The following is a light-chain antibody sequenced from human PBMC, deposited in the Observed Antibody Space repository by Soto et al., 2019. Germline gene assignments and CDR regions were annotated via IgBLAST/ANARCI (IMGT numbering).Light chain of an antibody. V-gene: IGKV3-11*01. Sequence: EIVLTQSPATLSLSPGERATLSCRASQSVSSHLAWYQQKPGQAPRLLVYDASNMATGIPARFSGSGSGTYFTLTISTLEPEDLAVYYCQQRSNWPPGYTFGQGTKLEIK. CDR3: QQRSNWPPGYT. CDR2: DAS. J-gene: IGKJ2*01. CDR1: QSVSSH.